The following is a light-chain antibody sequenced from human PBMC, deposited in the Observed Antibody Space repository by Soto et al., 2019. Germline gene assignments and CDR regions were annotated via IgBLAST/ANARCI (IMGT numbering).Light chain of an antibody. V-gene: IGKV3D-15*01. CDR2: DAS. Sequence: EIAMTQSPATLSVSPGERATLSCRASQSVSSKLAWYQQKPGQAPRVLIYDASNRATGIPARFSGSGSGTDFTLTIGSLESEDFAVYYCQQYGTSPFTFGQGTKVDIK. CDR1: QSVSSK. J-gene: IGKJ2*01. CDR3: QQYGTSPFT.